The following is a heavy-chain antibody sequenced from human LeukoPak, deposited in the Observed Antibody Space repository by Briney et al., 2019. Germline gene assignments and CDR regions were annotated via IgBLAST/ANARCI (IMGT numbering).Heavy chain of an antibody. CDR2: IRYDGSNK. J-gene: IGHJ4*02. CDR1: GFTLSSYS. Sequence: GGSLRLSCAASGFTLSSYSMHWVRQAPGKGLEWVAFIRYDGSNKYYADSVKGRFTISRDNSKNTLYLQMNSLRAEDTAVYYCAKDKARGSQVGPRITAPGTFDYWGQGTLVTVSS. D-gene: IGHD6-13*01. CDR3: AKDKARGSQVGPRITAPGTFDY. V-gene: IGHV3-30*02.